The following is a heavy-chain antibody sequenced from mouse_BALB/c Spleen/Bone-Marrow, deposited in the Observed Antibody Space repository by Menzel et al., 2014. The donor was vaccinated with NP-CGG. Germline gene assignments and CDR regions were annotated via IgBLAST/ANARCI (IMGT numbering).Heavy chain of an antibody. Sequence: VQLQQSGTVLARPGASVKMSCKASDYTFTSYRMHWFKQRPGQGLEWIGAIYPGNSDTSYNQKFKGKAELTAVTSTSTAYMDLSSLTNEDSAVYYCTLAYFGQGDWFFDVWGARTTFTVSS. CDR1: DYTFTSYR. V-gene: IGHV1-5*01. CDR2: IYPGNSDT. CDR3: TLAYFGQGDWFFDV. D-gene: IGHD2-10*01. J-gene: IGHJ1*01.